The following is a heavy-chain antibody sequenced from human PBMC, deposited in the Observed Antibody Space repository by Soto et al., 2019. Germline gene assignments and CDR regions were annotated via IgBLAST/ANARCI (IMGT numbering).Heavy chain of an antibody. J-gene: IGHJ5*02. CDR1: GGSISSSSYY. D-gene: IGHD3-22*01. V-gene: IGHV4-39*01. CDR2: IYYSGST. CDR3: ARANYYYDSSGYYYESYNWFDP. Sequence: SETLSLTCTVSGGSISSSSYYWGWICQPPGKGLEWIGSIYYSGSTYYNPSLKSRVTISVDTSKNQFSLKLSSVTAADTAVYYCARANYYYDSSGYYYESYNWFDPWGQGTLVTVS.